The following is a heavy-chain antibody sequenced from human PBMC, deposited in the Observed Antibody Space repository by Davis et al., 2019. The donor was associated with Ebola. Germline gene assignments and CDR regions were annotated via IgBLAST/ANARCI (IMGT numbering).Heavy chain of an antibody. V-gene: IGHV4-39*01. CDR3: ARLRRHIAVAGIPDY. CDR2: IYYSGST. CDR1: GGSFTNTPYS. D-gene: IGHD6-19*01. J-gene: IGHJ4*02. Sequence: SETLSLTCTVSGGSFTNTPYSSALLRQPPGKGLEWIRSIYYSGSTYYNPSLKSRVTISVDTSKNQFSLKLSSVTATDTAVYYCARLRRHIAVAGIPDYWGQGTLVTVSS.